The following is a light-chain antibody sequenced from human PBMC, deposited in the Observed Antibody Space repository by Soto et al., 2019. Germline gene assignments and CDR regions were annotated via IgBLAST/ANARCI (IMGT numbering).Light chain of an antibody. CDR2: DAS. CDR1: QSVSRY. J-gene: IGKJ4*01. Sequence: EIVLTQSPATLSLSPGERATLSCSASQSVSRYLAWYQQKPGQAPRLLIYDASNRATGIPARFSGSGSGTDFTLTISSLEPEDFAVYYCQQRSDWPSTFDGGTKVQIK. CDR3: QQRSDWPST. V-gene: IGKV3-11*01.